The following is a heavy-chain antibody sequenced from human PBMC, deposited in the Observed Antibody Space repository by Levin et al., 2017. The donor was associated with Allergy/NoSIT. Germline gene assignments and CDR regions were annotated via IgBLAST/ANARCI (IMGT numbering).Heavy chain of an antibody. J-gene: IGHJ3*02. CDR1: GFAFSDYY. Sequence: RPGGSLRLSCAASGFAFSDYYMSWIRQAPGKGLEWVSYISGSSTYTNYADSVKGRFTISRDNAKNSLYLQVNSLRAEDPSVYYCARGGGTSQLWAFDIWGQGTKVTVSS. V-gene: IGHV3-11*03. CDR2: ISGSSTYT. CDR3: ARGGGTSQLWAFDI. D-gene: IGHD2-2*01.